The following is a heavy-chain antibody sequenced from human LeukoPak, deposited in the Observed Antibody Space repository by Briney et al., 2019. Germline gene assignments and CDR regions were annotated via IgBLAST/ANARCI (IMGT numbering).Heavy chain of an antibody. D-gene: IGHD5-18*01. CDR2: IYYSGST. CDR1: GGSISSYY. V-gene: IGHV4-59*01. CDR3: ARSEYSYGADVFYI. Sequence: KSSETLSLTCTVSGGSISSYYWTWIRQPPGKGLEWIGYIYYSGSTNYSPSLKSRATISLDTSKNQFSLKLSSVTAADPALYYFARSEYSYGADVFYIWGQGTMVTVSS. J-gene: IGHJ3*02.